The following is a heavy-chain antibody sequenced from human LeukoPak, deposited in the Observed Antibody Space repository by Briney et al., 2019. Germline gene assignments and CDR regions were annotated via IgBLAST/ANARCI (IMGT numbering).Heavy chain of an antibody. D-gene: IGHD3-22*01. Sequence: PSETLSLTCTVSGGSVSSGSYYWSWIRQPPGTGLEWIGYIYYSGSTNYNPSLKSRVTISVDTSKNQFSLKLSSVTAADTAVYYCARVPEYYYDSSGFFDYWGQGTLVTVSS. CDR1: GGSVSSGSYY. CDR2: IYYSGST. V-gene: IGHV4-61*01. CDR3: ARVPEYYYDSSGFFDY. J-gene: IGHJ4*02.